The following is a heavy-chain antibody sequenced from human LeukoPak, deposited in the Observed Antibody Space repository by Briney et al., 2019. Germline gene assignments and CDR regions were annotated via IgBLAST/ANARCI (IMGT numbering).Heavy chain of an antibody. J-gene: IGHJ4*02. Sequence: GGSLRLSCAASGFTFSSYGMHWVRQAPGKGLEWVAFIRYDGSNKYYADSVKGRFTISRDNSKNTLYLQMNSLRAEDTAVYYCAKDDNGPRTAMVMYFGYWGQGTLVTVSS. CDR2: IRYDGSNK. CDR1: GFTFSSYG. CDR3: AKDDNGPRTAMVMYFGY. D-gene: IGHD5-18*01. V-gene: IGHV3-30*02.